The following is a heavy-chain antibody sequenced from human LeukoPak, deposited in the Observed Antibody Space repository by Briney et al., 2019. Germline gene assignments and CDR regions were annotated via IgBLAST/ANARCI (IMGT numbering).Heavy chain of an antibody. D-gene: IGHD5-12*01. CDR1: GYTFTGYY. V-gene: IGHV1-2*02. Sequence: GASVKVSCKASGYTFTGYYMHWVRQAPGQGLEWMGWINPNSGGTNYAQKFQGRVTTTRDTSISTAYMEMRRLRSDDTAVYYCARVAGYDWYDCWGQGTLVTVSS. CDR2: INPNSGGT. CDR3: ARVAGYDWYDC. J-gene: IGHJ5*01.